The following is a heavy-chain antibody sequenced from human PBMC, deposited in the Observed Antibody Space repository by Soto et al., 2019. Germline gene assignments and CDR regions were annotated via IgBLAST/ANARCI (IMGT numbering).Heavy chain of an antibody. Sequence: ASVKVSCKASGYMFTRYGIHWVRHAPGQGLESVVWLNAGTGQVKYSQKLQVRVSITRDTSASTAYMELSSLTSEDTAVYYCARVMAVQAFDIWGQGTKVTVSS. CDR1: GYMFTRYG. V-gene: IGHV1-3*01. D-gene: IGHD4-17*01. J-gene: IGHJ3*02. CDR3: ARVMAVQAFDI. CDR2: LNAGTGQV.